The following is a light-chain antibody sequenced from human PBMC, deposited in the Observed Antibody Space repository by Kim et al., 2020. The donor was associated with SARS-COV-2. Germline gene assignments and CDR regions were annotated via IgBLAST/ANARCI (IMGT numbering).Light chain of an antibody. Sequence: QSVLTQPHSASGTPGQRVTISCSGSSSNIGSNTVNWYQQLPGTAPKLLIYTNNQRPSGVPDRFSGSKSGTSASLAISGLQSEDEAYYYCATWDDRLRGVVFGGGTQLTVL. CDR2: TNN. J-gene: IGLJ2*01. CDR3: ATWDDRLRGVV. CDR1: SSNIGSNT. V-gene: IGLV1-44*01.